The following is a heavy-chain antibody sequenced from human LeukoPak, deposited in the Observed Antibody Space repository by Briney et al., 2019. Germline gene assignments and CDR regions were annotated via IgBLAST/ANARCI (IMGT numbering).Heavy chain of an antibody. CDR1: GFTFSSYG. CDR3: AKEMTTVVTDDAFDI. Sequence: PGGSLRLSCAASGFTFSSYGMHWVRQAPGKGLEWVAVIWYDGSNKYYADSVKGRFTISRDNSKNTLYLQMNSLRAEDTAVYYCAKEMTTVVTDDAFDIWGQGTMVTVSS. J-gene: IGHJ3*02. D-gene: IGHD4-23*01. V-gene: IGHV3-33*06. CDR2: IWYDGSNK.